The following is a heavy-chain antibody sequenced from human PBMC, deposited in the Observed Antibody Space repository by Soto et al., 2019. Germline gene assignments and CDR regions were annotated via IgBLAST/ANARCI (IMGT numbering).Heavy chain of an antibody. V-gene: IGHV3-23*01. Sequence: EVQLLESGGGLVQPGGSLRLSCAASGFTFSSYAMSWVRQAPGKGLEWVSAISGSGGSTYYADSVKGRFTISRNNSKKTLYLQKKRPKAEDTSLYYCAKSGVAAAWKEYYYSYYGRDVWGQGTTVTASS. D-gene: IGHD6-13*01. CDR1: GFTFSSYA. CDR3: AKSGVAAAWKEYYYSYYGRDV. J-gene: IGHJ6*02. CDR2: ISGSGGST.